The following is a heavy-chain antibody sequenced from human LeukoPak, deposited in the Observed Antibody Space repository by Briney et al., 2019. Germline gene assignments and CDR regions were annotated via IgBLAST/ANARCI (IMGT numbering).Heavy chain of an antibody. Sequence: SETLSLTCTVSSGSISSYYWSWIRQPAGKGREWIGRIYTSGSTNDIPSLNRRVTISVDTSKTKFYLKLSSVTAADTAVYYCAREGEDTAMVDYWGQGTLVTVSS. J-gene: IGHJ4*02. CDR2: IYTSGST. CDR3: AREGEDTAMVDY. V-gene: IGHV4-4*07. D-gene: IGHD5-18*01. CDR1: SGSISSYY.